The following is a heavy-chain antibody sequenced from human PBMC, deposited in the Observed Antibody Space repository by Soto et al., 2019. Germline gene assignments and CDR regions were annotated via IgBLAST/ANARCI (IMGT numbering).Heavy chain of an antibody. V-gene: IGHV3-11*01. D-gene: IGHD6-19*01. Sequence: QVQLVEPGGGLVQPGGSLRLSCAASGFTFGDYEMSWIRQAAGKGPEWVSFLSRSGNTIYYADSVKGRFSISRDNAENSLYLQMESLRVQDTATYFRARSSGWFDADAFAMLGQGTMVTVSA. J-gene: IGHJ3*02. CDR2: LSRSGNTI. CDR1: GFTFGDYE. CDR3: ARSSGWFDADAFAM.